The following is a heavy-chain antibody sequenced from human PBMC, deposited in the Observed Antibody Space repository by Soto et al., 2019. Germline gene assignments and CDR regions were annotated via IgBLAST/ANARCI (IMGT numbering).Heavy chain of an antibody. V-gene: IGHV1-18*01. CDR3: ERGRGVLGTVNWFDP. CDR1: GYTFTSYG. J-gene: IGHJ5*02. Sequence: ASVKVSCKASGYTFTSYGISWVRQAPGQGLEWMGWISAYNGNTNYAQKLQGRVTMTTDTSTSTAYMELRSLRSDDTAVYYCERGRGVLGTVNWFDPWGQGTLDTVSS. D-gene: IGHD4-4*01. CDR2: ISAYNGNT.